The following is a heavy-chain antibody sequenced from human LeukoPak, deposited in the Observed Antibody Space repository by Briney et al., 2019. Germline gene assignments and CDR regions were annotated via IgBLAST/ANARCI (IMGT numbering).Heavy chain of an antibody. D-gene: IGHD6-19*01. CDR1: GFTFSNHG. CDR2: ISYDGSNE. CDR3: ARDLSGRSSGWSITDY. Sequence: GGSLRLSCAASGFTFSNHGMHWVRQAPGKGLEWVAVISYDGSNEYYADSVKGRFTISRDNSKNTLYLQMNSLRAEDTAVYYCARDLSGRSSGWSITDYWGQGTLVTVSS. V-gene: IGHV3-30*03. J-gene: IGHJ4*02.